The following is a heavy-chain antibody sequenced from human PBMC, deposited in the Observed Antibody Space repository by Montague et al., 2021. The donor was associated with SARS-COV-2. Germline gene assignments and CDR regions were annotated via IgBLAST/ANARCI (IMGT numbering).Heavy chain of an antibody. Sequence: SDTLSLTCGVYGVSFSDDFWTWIRQSPEKGLEWIGEISLSGRTNYNPSLNNRVTISLDTSRKQFSLNLNSVTAADTAIYYCARDFERGGNFDYWGQGILVTVSS. CDR1: GVSFSDDF. V-gene: IGHV4-34*01. CDR2: ISLSGRT. J-gene: IGHJ4*02. CDR3: ARDFERGGNFDY. D-gene: IGHD3-16*01.